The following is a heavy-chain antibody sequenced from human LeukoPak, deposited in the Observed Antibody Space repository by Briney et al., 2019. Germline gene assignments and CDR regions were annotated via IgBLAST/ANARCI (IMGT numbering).Heavy chain of an antibody. CDR2: INPSGGST. Sequence: GASVKVSCKASGYTFTSYYMHWVRQAPGQGLEWMGIINPSGGSTSYAQKFQGRVTMTRDTSTSTVYMELSSLRSEDTAVYYCARVRFKGIAVANNWFDPWGQGTLVTVSS. CDR1: GYTFTSYY. D-gene: IGHD6-19*01. V-gene: IGHV1-46*01. CDR3: ARVRFKGIAVANNWFDP. J-gene: IGHJ5*02.